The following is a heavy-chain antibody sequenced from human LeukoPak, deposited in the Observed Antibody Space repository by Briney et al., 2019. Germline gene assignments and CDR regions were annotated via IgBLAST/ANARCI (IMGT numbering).Heavy chain of an antibody. CDR1: GFTFSTYW. CDR2: IYSGGST. CDR3: ASARYFDWLIDY. Sequence: GGSLRLSCAASGFTFSTYWMSWVRQAPGKGLEWVSVIYSGGSTYYADSVKGRFTISRDNSKNTLYLQMNSLRAEDTAVYYCASARYFDWLIDYWGQGTLVTVSS. V-gene: IGHV3-66*01. D-gene: IGHD3-9*01. J-gene: IGHJ4*02.